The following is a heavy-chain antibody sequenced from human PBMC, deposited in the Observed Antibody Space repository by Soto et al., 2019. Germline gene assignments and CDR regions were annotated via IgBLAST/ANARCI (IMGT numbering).Heavy chain of an antibody. D-gene: IGHD4-17*01. CDR3: ARRRRYGDQMFDY. V-gene: IGHV4-59*08. CDR2: IYYSGST. J-gene: IGHJ4*02. CDR1: GGSISSYY. Sequence: SETLSLTCTVSGGSISSYYWSWIRQPPGKGLEWIGYIYYSGSTNYNPSLKSRVTISVDTSKNQFSLKLSSVTAADTAVYYCARRRRYGDQMFDYWGQGTLVTVSS.